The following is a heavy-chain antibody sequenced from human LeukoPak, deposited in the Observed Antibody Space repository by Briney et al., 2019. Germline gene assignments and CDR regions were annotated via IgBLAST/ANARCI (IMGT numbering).Heavy chain of an antibody. V-gene: IGHV1-46*01. CDR3: ARVPYRLWFGESDAFDT. CDR1: GYTFTSYY. Sequence: ASVKVSCKASGYTFTSYYMHWVRQAPGQGLEWMGIINPSGGSTSYAQKFQGRVTMTRDTSTSTVYMELSSLRSEDTAVYYCARVPYRLWFGESDAFDTWGQGTMVTVSS. D-gene: IGHD3-10*01. J-gene: IGHJ3*02. CDR2: INPSGGST.